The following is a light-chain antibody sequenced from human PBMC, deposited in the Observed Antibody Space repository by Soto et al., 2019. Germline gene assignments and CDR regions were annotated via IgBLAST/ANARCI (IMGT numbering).Light chain of an antibody. CDR2: EGS. CDR1: SSDVGSYNL. J-gene: IGLJ2*01. V-gene: IGLV2-23*01. Sequence: QSVLTQPASVSGSPGQSITISCTGTSSDVGSYNLVSWYQQHPGKAPKLMIYEGSKRSSGVSNRFSGSKSGNTASLTISGLQAEEEADYYCCSYAGSRAVVFGGGTQLTVL. CDR3: CSYAGSRAVV.